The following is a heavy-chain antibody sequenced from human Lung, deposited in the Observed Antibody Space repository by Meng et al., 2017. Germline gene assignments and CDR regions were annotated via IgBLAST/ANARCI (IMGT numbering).Heavy chain of an antibody. Sequence: VQLQRWGAGRLKPPGTLSPTCVVSGGSFSDYYWSWIRQPPGKGLEWIGEINHSGSTNYNPSLESRATISIDTSQNNLSLKLSSVTAADSAVYYCARGPTTMAHDFDYWGQGTLVTVSS. CDR3: ARGPTTMAHDFDY. CDR1: GGSFSDYY. J-gene: IGHJ4*02. V-gene: IGHV4-34*01. CDR2: INHSGST. D-gene: IGHD4-11*01.